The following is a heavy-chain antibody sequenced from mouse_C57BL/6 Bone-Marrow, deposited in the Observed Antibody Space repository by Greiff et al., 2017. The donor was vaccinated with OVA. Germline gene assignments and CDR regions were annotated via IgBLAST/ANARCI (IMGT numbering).Heavy chain of an antibody. Sequence: EVQLQQSGAELVRPGASVKLSCTASGFNIKDDYMHWVKQRPEQGLEWIGWIDPENGDTEYASKFQGKATITADTSSNTAYLQLSSLTSEDTAVYYCTHNYYGIRGYWGQGTTLTVSS. J-gene: IGHJ2*01. V-gene: IGHV14-4*01. CDR1: GFNIKDDY. CDR2: IDPENGDT. D-gene: IGHD1-1*01. CDR3: THNYYGIRGY.